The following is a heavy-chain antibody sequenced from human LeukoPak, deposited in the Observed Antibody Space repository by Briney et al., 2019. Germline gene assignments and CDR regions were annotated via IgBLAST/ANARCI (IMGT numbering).Heavy chain of an antibody. V-gene: IGHV4-59*01. CDR3: ARYCSSTSCIRCQSLCY. J-gene: IGHJ4*02. CDR1: GGSISSYY. D-gene: IGHD2-2*01. CDR2: IYYSGST. Sequence: SETLSLTCTVSGGSISSYYWSWIRQPPGKGLEWIGCIYYSGSTNYNPSLKSRVTISVDTSKNQFSLKLSSVTAADTAVYYCARYCSSTSCIRCQSLCYWGQGTLVTVSS.